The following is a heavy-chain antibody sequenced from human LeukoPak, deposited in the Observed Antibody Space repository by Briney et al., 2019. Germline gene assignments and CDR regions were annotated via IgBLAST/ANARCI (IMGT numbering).Heavy chain of an antibody. V-gene: IGHV5-51*01. Sequence: GESLKISCKGSGYRFTNYWIGWVRQMPGKGLESMGIIYPGDSDTRYNPSFQGQVTISVDKSISTAYLQWGSLKASDTAIYYCARLSTRRLQNPQYYGMDVWGQGTTVTVSS. CDR3: ARLSTRRLQNPQYYGMDV. CDR1: GYRFTNYW. CDR2: IYPGDSDT. D-gene: IGHD6-25*01. J-gene: IGHJ6*02.